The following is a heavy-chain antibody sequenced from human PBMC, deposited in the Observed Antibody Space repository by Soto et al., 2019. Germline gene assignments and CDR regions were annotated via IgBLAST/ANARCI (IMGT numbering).Heavy chain of an antibody. CDR1: GSSISNFD. Sequence: SETLSRTFTVSGSSISNFDWSWIRQPPGKGLEWIGYISYSGNTTYNTSLKSRVSISVDTSKNQLSLNLPAVTAADTAVYYPARATMVFSRSYFDFWGQGIPVIVSS. D-gene: IGHD2-8*01. V-gene: IGHV4-59*01. CDR3: ARATMVFSRSYFDF. CDR2: ISYSGNT. J-gene: IGHJ4*02.